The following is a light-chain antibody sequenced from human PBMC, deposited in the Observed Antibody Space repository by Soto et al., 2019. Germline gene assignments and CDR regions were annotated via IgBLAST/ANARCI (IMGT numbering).Light chain of an antibody. CDR3: SSYTSSNTLV. CDR1: SRDVGGYSY. CDR2: EVS. J-gene: IGLJ2*01. Sequence: QSALTQPASVSGSPGQSITISCTGTSRDVGGYSYVSWYQQHPGKAPKLMIYEVSNRPSGVSNRFSGSKSGNTASLTISGLQPEDEADYYCSSYTSSNTLVFGGGTKLTVL. V-gene: IGLV2-14*01.